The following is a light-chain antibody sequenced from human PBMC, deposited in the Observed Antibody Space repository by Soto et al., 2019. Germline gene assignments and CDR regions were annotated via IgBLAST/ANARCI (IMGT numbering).Light chain of an antibody. CDR2: DAS. CDR1: ETVRSH. V-gene: IGKV3-15*01. Sequence: DIVMTQSPATLSVSPGERATLSCRASETVRSHFAWYQQKPGQAPRLLIYDASTRATGVPPRFSGSGSGTEFTLTISSLQAEDFSVDYCYQQNRCPVTFGQGTQLEIK. CDR3: YQQNRCPVT. J-gene: IGKJ5*01.